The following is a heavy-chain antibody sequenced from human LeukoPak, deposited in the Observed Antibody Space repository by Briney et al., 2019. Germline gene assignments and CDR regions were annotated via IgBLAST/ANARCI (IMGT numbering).Heavy chain of an antibody. D-gene: IGHD3-22*01. CDR1: GFTFSSYS. J-gene: IGHJ4*02. Sequence: GGSLRLSCTASGFTFSSYSMNWVLQAPGKGLEWVSFISTSSIYIYYADSVKGRFTISRDNAKNSLYLQMNSLRAEDTAVYYCVRVDSSGYGLHWGLDYWGQGTLITVSS. CDR3: VRVDSSGYGLHWGLDY. V-gene: IGHV3-21*01. CDR2: ISTSSIYI.